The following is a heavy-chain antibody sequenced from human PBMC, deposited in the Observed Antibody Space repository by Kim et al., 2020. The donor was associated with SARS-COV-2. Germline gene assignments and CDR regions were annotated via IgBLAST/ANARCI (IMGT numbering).Heavy chain of an antibody. CDR1: GGSISSYY. V-gene: IGHV4-59*08. D-gene: IGHD3-22*01. Sequence: SEALSLTCTVSGGSISSYYWSWIRQPPGKGLEWIGYIYYSGSTNYNPSLKSRVTIQVDTSKNQFTLKLSSVTAAETAVYYCARYNTYYYDSSGYYPRGLNSFDPWGQGTLVTVSS. J-gene: IGHJ5*02. CDR3: ARYNTYYYDSSGYYPRGLNSFDP. CDR2: IYYSGST.